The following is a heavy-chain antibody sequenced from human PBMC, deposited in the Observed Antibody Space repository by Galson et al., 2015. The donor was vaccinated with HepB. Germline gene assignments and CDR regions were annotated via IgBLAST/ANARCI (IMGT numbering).Heavy chain of an antibody. Sequence: SLRLSCAASGFTFSDYYMSWIRQAPGKGPEWVSYISSSGSTIYYADSVKGRFTISRDNAKNSLYLQMNSLRAEDTAVYYCARVISVIGYCSSTSCSSSSYYYYMDVWGKGTTVTVSS. CDR3: ARVISVIGYCSSTSCSSSSYYYYMDV. CDR2: ISSSGSTI. V-gene: IGHV3-11*01. D-gene: IGHD2-2*01. J-gene: IGHJ6*03. CDR1: GFTFSDYY.